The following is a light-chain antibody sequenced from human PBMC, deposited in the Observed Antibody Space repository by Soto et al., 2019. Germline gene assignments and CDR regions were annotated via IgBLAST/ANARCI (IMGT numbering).Light chain of an antibody. J-gene: IGKJ4*02. CDR1: QSLLYSNGYNG. CDR3: MRALHTAWP. Sequence: DIVMTRSPLSLCVTPGEPASISCRSSQSLLYSNGYNGLDWYLQKPVQSPQLLLYLGSNRASGDPDDFRGSGSGRDCNVTLSREAGEDVGVYYCMRALHTAWPFGGR. V-gene: IGKV2-28*01. CDR2: LGS.